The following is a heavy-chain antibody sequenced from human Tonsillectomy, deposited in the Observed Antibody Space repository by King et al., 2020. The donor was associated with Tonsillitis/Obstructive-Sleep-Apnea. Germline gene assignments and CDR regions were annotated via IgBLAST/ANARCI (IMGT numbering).Heavy chain of an antibody. Sequence: VQLVESGGGLVQPGRSLRLSCTTAGFTFGDFAMSWVRQGPGRGLEWVGFIRSKTYGGTTEYAASVNGRFSISRDDSKRIAYLQMASLKTEDTAVYYCGRVRASYVWGSYRPTLYYYYADVWGKGTTVTVSS. D-gene: IGHD3-16*02. J-gene: IGHJ6*03. V-gene: IGHV3-49*04. CDR2: IRSKTYGGTT. CDR3: GRVRASYVWGSYRPTLYYYYADV. CDR1: GFTFGDFA.